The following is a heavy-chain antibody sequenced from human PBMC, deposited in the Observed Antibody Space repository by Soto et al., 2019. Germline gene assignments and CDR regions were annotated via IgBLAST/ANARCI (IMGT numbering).Heavy chain of an antibody. D-gene: IGHD3-22*01. CDR1: GYTFTSYA. Sequence: GASVKVSCKASGYTFTSYAMHWVRQAPGQRFEWMGWINAGNGNTKYSQKFQGRVTITRDTSASTAYMELSSLRSEDTAVYYCARGGGYHYWDSYSGQRSLVTVSS. CDR2: INAGNGNT. V-gene: IGHV1-3*01. CDR3: ARGGGYHYWDSY. J-gene: IGHJ1*01.